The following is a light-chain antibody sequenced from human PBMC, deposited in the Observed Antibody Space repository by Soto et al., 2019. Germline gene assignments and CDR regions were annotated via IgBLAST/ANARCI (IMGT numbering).Light chain of an antibody. V-gene: IGLV2-11*01. CDR3: CSYAGSYPWV. Sequence: QSALTQPRSVSGSPRQSVTISCTGTSSNVGGYNYVSWYQQHPGKAPQLMIYDVTRRPSGVPDRFSGSKSGNTASLTISGLQAEDEADYYCCSYAGSYPWVVGGGTKLTV. CDR2: DVT. J-gene: IGLJ3*02. CDR1: SSNVGGYNY.